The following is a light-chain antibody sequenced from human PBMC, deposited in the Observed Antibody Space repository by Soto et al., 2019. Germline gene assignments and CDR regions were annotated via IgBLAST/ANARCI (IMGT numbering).Light chain of an antibody. Sequence: DIQMTQSPSSLSTSLVDRVTITCRASQRINIYLNWYRQKPGKAPELLIYSASNLQSGVPSRFSGSGSGTDFTLTISSLQPEDFATYYCQQSFSTPTFGQGTRLENK. CDR3: QQSFSTPT. CDR1: QRINIY. V-gene: IGKV1-39*01. J-gene: IGKJ5*01. CDR2: SAS.